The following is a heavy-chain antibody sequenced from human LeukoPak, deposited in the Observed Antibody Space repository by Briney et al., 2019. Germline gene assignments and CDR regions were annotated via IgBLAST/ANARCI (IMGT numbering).Heavy chain of an antibody. V-gene: IGHV4-4*07. CDR1: GGSTSNYF. CDR3: ARDPEGHGYYFDY. Sequence: SETLFLTCTVSGGSTSNYFCTWLRRSAGKGLEWIGRIHTSGSTNYNPSLKSRVSMSVDTSKNQFSLKLSSVTAADTAVYYCARDPEGHGYYFDYWGQGALVTVSS. CDR2: IHTSGST. J-gene: IGHJ4*02. D-gene: IGHD3-3*01.